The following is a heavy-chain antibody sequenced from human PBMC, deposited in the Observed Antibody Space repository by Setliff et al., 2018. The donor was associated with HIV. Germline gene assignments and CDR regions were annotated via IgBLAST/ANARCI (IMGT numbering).Heavy chain of an antibody. CDR3: ARGLASYSESTGWCYVGAGFDT. V-gene: IGHV4-31*03. CDR1: GGSISRSSSV. CDR2: IYYNGRVSYSEKT. Sequence: SETLSLTCTVSGGSISRSSSVWTWIRQRPGQGLEWIGYIYYNGRVSYSEKTYYSPSLKSRVTISVDSSKNQFSLKLSSVTAADTAGYYCARGLASYSESTGWCYVGAGFDTWGPGTLVTVCS. J-gene: IGHJ5*02. D-gene: IGHD2-15*01.